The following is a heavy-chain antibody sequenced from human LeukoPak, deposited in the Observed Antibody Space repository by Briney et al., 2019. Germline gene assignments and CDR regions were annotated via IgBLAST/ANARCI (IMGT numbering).Heavy chain of an antibody. Sequence: PGGSLRLSCAATGFTFSNYAIAWVRQAPGKGLEWVSSISGSRSSTYYADSVKGRFTISRDNSKNTLYLQMNSLRAEDTAVYYCAKGDVGIAARPEIWGQGTMVTVSS. V-gene: IGHV3-23*01. CDR3: AKGDVGIAARPEI. CDR2: ISGSRSST. CDR1: GFTFSNYA. J-gene: IGHJ3*02. D-gene: IGHD6-6*01.